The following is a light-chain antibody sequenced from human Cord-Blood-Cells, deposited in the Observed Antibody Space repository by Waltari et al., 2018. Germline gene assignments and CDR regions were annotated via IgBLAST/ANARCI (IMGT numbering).Light chain of an antibody. Sequence: QSALTQPASVSGSPGQSFTISCTGTSSDVGGYNYVSWYQQHPGKAPKLMIYDVSKRPSGVSNRFSGSKSGNTASLTISGLQAEDEADYYCSSYTSSSTVFGGGTKLTVL. CDR2: DVS. V-gene: IGLV2-14*01. CDR1: SSDVGGYNY. J-gene: IGLJ3*02. CDR3: SSYTSSSTV.